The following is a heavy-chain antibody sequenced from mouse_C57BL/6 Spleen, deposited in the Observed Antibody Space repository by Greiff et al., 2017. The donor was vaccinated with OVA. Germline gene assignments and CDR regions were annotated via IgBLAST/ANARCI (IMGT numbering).Heavy chain of an antibody. CDR1: GYTFTSYW. Sequence: VQLQQPGAELVKPGASVKLSCKASGYTFTSYWMHWVKQRPGQGLEWIGMIHPNSGSTNYNEKFKSKAPLTVDKSSSTAYMQLSSLTSEDSAVYYCASPYYSNYDFDYWGQGTTLTVSS. V-gene: IGHV1-64*01. CDR2: IHPNSGST. CDR3: ASPYYSNYDFDY. J-gene: IGHJ2*01. D-gene: IGHD2-5*01.